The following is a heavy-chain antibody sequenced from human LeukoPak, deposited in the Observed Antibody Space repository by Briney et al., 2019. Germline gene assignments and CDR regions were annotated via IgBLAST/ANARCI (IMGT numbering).Heavy chain of an antibody. V-gene: IGHV3-11*01. D-gene: IGHD1-26*01. CDR1: GFTFSDYY. Sequence: GGSLRLSCAASGFTFSDYYMSWIRQAPGKGLEWVSYISSSGSTIYYADSVKGRFTISRDNAKNSLYLQMNSLRAEDTAVYYCAKERELLRNCFDYWGQGTLVTVSS. J-gene: IGHJ4*02. CDR2: ISSSGSTI. CDR3: AKERELLRNCFDY.